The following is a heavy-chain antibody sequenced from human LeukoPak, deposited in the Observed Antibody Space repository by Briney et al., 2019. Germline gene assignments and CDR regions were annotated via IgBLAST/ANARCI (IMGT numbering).Heavy chain of an antibody. CDR1: GGTFSSYA. V-gene: IGHV1-69*04. Sequence: SVKVSCKASGGTFSSYAISWVRQAPGQGLEWMGRIIPILGIANYAQKFQGRVTITADKSTSTAYMELSSLRSEDTAVYYCAREIAAAGTGYFDYWGQGTLVTVSS. CDR3: AREIAAAGTGYFDY. J-gene: IGHJ4*02. CDR2: IIPILGIA. D-gene: IGHD6-13*01.